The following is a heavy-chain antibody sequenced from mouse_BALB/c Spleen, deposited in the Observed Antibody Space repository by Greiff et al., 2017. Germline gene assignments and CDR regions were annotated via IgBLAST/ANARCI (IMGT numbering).Heavy chain of an antibody. D-gene: IGHD2-3*01. CDR1: GYTFTSYY. Sequence: QVQLQQSGAELVKPGASVKLSCKASGYTFTSYYMYWVKQRPGQGLEWIGETNPSNGGTNFNEKFKSKATLTVDKSSSTAYMQLSSLTSEDSAVYYCTRNDGNYFDYWGQGTTLTVSS. CDR2: TNPSNGGT. J-gene: IGHJ2*01. CDR3: TRNDGNYFDY. V-gene: IGHV1S81*02.